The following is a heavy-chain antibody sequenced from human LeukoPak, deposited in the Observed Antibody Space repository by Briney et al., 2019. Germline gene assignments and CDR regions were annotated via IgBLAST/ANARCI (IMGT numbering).Heavy chain of an antibody. J-gene: IGHJ3*02. CDR3: ARDSGAGIDDAFDI. V-gene: IGHV3-11*05. CDR1: GFTFSDYY. D-gene: IGHD6-19*01. CDR2: ISSSSSYT. Sequence: GGSLRLSCAASGFTFSDYYMSWIRQAPGKGLEWVSYISSSSSYTNYADSVKGRFTISRDNAKNSLYLQMNSLRAEDTAVYYCARDSGAGIDDAFDIWGQGTMVTVSS.